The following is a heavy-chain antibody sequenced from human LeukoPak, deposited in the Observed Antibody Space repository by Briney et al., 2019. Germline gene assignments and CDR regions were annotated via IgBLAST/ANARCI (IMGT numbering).Heavy chain of an antibody. D-gene: IGHD3-9*01. V-gene: IGHV3-23*01. J-gene: IGHJ4*02. CDR1: GFTFSNDV. CDR3: AKAHDILTGYFDY. Sequence: GGSLILCGAASGFTFSNDVMRWVRQAPGKGLEWVAGVSGRAGSTYYTDSVNGQFTISRDNSNNNVSLHTNSLRADDTAVYYSAKAHDILTGYFDYCGQGTLVTVSS. CDR2: VSGRAGST.